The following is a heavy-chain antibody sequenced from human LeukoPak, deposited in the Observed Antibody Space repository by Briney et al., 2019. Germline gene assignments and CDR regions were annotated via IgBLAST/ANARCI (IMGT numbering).Heavy chain of an antibody. V-gene: IGHV4-59*08. D-gene: IGHD1-26*01. CDR2: IYYSGST. CDR3: ARHRSIVGATGGFDI. Sequence: PSETLSLTCTVSGGSISSYYRSWIRQPPGKGLEWLGYIYYSGSTNYNPSLQSRVTISVDTSKNQFSLKLSSVTAADTAVYYCARHRSIVGATGGFDIWGQGTMVTVSS. J-gene: IGHJ3*02. CDR1: GGSISSYY.